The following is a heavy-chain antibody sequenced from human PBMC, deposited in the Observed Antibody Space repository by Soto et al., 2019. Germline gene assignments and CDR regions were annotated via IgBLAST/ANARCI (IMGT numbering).Heavy chain of an antibody. CDR2: INPSGGST. J-gene: IGHJ4*02. CDR3: AFIGGYYDINLYPALDD. D-gene: IGHD3-9*01. V-gene: IGHV1-46*03. Sequence: ASVKVSCKASGYTFTSYYMHWVRQAPGQGLEWMGIINPSGGSTSSAQKFQGRVTMTRDTSTSTVYMELSSLRSEDTAVYYCAFIGGYYDINLYPALDDWGQGTMVTVSS. CDR1: GYTFTSYY.